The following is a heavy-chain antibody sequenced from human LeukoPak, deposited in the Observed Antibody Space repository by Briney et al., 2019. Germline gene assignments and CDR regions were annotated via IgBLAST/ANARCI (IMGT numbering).Heavy chain of an antibody. CDR1: GFTFISYS. V-gene: IGHV3-21*01. CDR3: AREPTYYYDSSGYYSAFDI. J-gene: IGHJ3*02. Sequence: PGGSLRLSCAASGFTFISYSMNWVRQAPGKGMEWVSSISSSSSYIYYADSVKGRFTISRDNAKNSLYLQMNSLRAEDTAVYYCAREPTYYYDSSGYYSAFDIWGQGTMVTVSS. D-gene: IGHD3-22*01. CDR2: ISSSSSYI.